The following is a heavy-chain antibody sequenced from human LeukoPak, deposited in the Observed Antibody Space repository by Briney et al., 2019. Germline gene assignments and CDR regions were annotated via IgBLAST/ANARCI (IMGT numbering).Heavy chain of an antibody. CDR1: GYTFSSYA. Sequence: SVKVSCKASGYTFSSYAISWVRQAPGQGLEWMGGIIPIFGTANYAQKFQGRVTITADESTSTAYMELSSLRSEDTAVYYCATDIVVVPAATDAFDIWGQGTMVTVSS. CDR3: ATDIVVVPAATDAFDI. D-gene: IGHD2-2*01. J-gene: IGHJ3*02. CDR2: IIPIFGTA. V-gene: IGHV1-69*13.